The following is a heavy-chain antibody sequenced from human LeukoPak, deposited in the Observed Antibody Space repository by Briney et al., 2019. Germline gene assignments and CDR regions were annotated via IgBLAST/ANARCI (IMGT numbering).Heavy chain of an antibody. D-gene: IGHD3-22*01. CDR2: IYHSGST. Sequence: SETLSLTCTVSGGSISSSSYYWGWIRQPPGKGLEWIGYIYHSGSTYYNPSLKSRVTISVDRSKNQFSLKLSSVTAADTAVYYCARVNSYITMMPGNWFDPWGQGTLVTVSS. J-gene: IGHJ5*02. CDR1: GGSISSSSYY. V-gene: IGHV4-39*07. CDR3: ARVNSYITMMPGNWFDP.